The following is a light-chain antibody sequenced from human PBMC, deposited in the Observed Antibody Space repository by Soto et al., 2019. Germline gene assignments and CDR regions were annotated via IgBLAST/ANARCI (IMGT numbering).Light chain of an antibody. CDR1: NIGSKN. CDR3: QLWDSSTVV. Sequence: SYELTQPLSVSVALGQTARITCGGNNIGSKNVHWYQQKPGQAPVLVIYRDNNRPSGSPERCSGSNSANTATLTISRAQAWDEADYYCQLWDSSTVVFGGGTKLTVL. J-gene: IGLJ2*01. CDR2: RDN. V-gene: IGLV3-9*01.